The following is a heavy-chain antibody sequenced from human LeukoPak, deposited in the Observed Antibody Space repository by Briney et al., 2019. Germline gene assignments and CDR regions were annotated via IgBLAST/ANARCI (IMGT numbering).Heavy chain of an antibody. V-gene: IGHV1-2*06. J-gene: IGHJ4*02. Sequence: ASVKVSCKASGYTFTGYYMHWVRQAPGQGLELMGRINPNSGGTNYAQKFQGRVTMTRDTSISTAYMELSRLRSDDRAVYYCARVHSETHDRDGDDYCGQGTVVIVSS. D-gene: IGHD3-10*01. CDR3: ARVHSETHDRDGDDY. CDR1: GYTFTGYY. CDR2: INPNSGGT.